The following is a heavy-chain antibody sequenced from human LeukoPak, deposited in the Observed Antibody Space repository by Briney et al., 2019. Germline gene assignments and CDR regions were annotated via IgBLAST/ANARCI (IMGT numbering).Heavy chain of an antibody. CDR2: VSAYADNT. CDR1: GYTFTSYG. Sequence: ASAKVSCKASGYTFTSYGITWLRQAPGQGLEWMGWVSAYADNTNYVQKIQGRVTMTTDTSTSTAYMELRSLRSDDTAVYYCARSRSLAYCGGDCYFDFDYWGQATLVTVSS. D-gene: IGHD2-21*02. CDR3: ARSRSLAYCGGDCYFDFDY. J-gene: IGHJ4*02. V-gene: IGHV1-18*01.